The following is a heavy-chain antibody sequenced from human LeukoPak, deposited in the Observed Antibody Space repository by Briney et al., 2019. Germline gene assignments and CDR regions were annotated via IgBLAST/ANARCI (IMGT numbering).Heavy chain of an antibody. V-gene: IGHV3-15*01. D-gene: IGHD6-19*01. CDR2: IKSKNDGATT. CDR3: TSDGEGAVAGMVSWFDS. CDR1: GFTFSSYA. J-gene: IGHJ5*01. Sequence: PGGSLRLSCVASGFTFSSYAMSWVRQAPGKGLEWVGRIKSKNDGATTGYAAPVKGRFSISRDDSKNMLYLQMNSLKTEDTGVYFCTSDGEGAVAGMVSWFDSRGQGTLVIVSS.